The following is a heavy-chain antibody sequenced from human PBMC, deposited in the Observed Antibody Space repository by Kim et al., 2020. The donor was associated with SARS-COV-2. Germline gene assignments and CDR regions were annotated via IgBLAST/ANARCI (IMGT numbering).Heavy chain of an antibody. J-gene: IGHJ4*02. CDR2: IYPGDSDT. Sequence: GESLKISCKGSGYSFTSYWIGWVRQMPGKGLEWMGIIYPGDSDTRYRPSFQGQVTISADKSISTAYLQWSSLKASDTAMDYCARRKHDYVWGSYRSNYFDYWGQGTLVTVSS. V-gene: IGHV5-51*01. CDR1: GYSFTSYW. D-gene: IGHD3-16*02. CDR3: ARRKHDYVWGSYRSNYFDY.